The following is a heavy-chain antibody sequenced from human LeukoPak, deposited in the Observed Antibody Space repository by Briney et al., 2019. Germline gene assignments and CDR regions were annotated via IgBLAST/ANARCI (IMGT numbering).Heavy chain of an antibody. D-gene: IGHD5-18*01. V-gene: IGHV4-34*01. Sequence: GSLRLSCAVSGFHFATYWMTWVRQPPGKGLEWIGEINHSGSTNYNPSLKSRVTVSVDTSKNQFSLKLSSVTAADTAVYYCARGIGYSYGQRKGYFDLWGRGTLVTVSS. CDR1: GFHFATYW. J-gene: IGHJ2*01. CDR2: INHSGST. CDR3: ARGIGYSYGQRKGYFDL.